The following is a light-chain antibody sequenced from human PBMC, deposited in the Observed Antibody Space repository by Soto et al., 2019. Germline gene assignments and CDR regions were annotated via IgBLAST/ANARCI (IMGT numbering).Light chain of an antibody. CDR3: QVWDSSSDHYV. CDR2: DDS. V-gene: IGLV3-21*02. Sequence: SYELTQPPSVSVAPGQTARITCGGNNIGSESVHWYQQKPGQAPVLVVHDDSDRPSGIPERFSGSKSGNTATLTISGVEAGDEADYYCQVWDSSSDHYVFGTGTKLTVL. CDR1: NIGSES. J-gene: IGLJ1*01.